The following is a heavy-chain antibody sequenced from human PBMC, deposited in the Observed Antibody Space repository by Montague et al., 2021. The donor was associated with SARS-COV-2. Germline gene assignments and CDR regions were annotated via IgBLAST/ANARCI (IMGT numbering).Heavy chain of an antibody. CDR1: GGSFSGYY. D-gene: IGHD2-2*01. CDR3: TREGYQVLWSDYYYYGMDV. Sequence: SETLSLTCAVYGGSFSGYYWSWTRQPPGKGLEWIGEINHSGSTSXNPSLKSRVTISVDTSKNQFSLKLSSVTAADTAVYYCTREGYQVLWSDYYYYGMDVWGQGTTVTVSS. J-gene: IGHJ6*02. CDR2: INHSGST. V-gene: IGHV4-34*01.